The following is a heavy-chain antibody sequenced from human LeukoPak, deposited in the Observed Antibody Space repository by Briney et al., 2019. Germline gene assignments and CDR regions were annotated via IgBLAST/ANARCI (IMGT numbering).Heavy chain of an antibody. CDR2: ISSSSSYI. CDR3: AMDYYDSSGYQGPDAFDI. D-gene: IGHD3-22*01. J-gene: IGHJ3*02. Sequence: GGSLRLSCAASGFTFSSYSMNWVRQAPGKGLEWVSSISSSSSYIYYADSVKGRFTISRDNAKNSLYLQMNSLRAEDTAVYYCAMDYYDSSGYQGPDAFDIWGQGTMVTVSS. V-gene: IGHV3-21*01. CDR1: GFTFSSYS.